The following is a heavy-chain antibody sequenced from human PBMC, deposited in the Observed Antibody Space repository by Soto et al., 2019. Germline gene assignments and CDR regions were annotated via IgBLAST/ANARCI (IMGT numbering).Heavy chain of an antibody. CDR2: ISYDGSNK. V-gene: IGHV3-30-3*01. CDR3: ARACQGGTRYYYYGMDV. CDR1: GSTFSSYA. Sequence: ALRLSCAASGSTFSSYAMHRVRQAPGKGLEWVAVISYDGSNKYYADSVKGRFTISRDNSKNTLYLQMNSLRAEDTAVYYCARACQGGTRYYYYGMDVWGQVTTVTVSS. D-gene: IGHD1-26*01. J-gene: IGHJ6*02.